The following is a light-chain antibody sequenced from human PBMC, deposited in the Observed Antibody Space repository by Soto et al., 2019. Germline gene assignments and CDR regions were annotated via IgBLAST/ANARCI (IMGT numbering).Light chain of an antibody. CDR3: QQRSNGRST. Sequence: EIVLTQSPATLSLSPGERATLSCRASQSVSSYLAWYQQKPGQAPRLLIYDASARATGIPVRFSGSGSGTDFTRTISSLEPEDFAVYYCQQRSNGRSTFGQGTRLEMK. J-gene: IGKJ5*01. V-gene: IGKV3-11*01. CDR1: QSVSSY. CDR2: DAS.